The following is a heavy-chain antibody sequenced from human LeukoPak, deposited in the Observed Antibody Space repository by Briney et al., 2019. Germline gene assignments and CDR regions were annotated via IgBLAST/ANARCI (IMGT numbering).Heavy chain of an antibody. CDR3: ARGQYGGYDSIGDY. J-gene: IGHJ4*02. D-gene: IGHD5-12*01. V-gene: IGHV3-74*01. Sequence: GSLRLSCSASGFTFSSYWMHWVRQAPGKGLVWVSRINSDGSNTDYADSVKGRITISRDNAKNTLFLQMNSLRDEDTAVYYCARGQYGGYDSIGDYWGQGTLVTVSS. CDR2: INSDGSNT. CDR1: GFTFSSYW.